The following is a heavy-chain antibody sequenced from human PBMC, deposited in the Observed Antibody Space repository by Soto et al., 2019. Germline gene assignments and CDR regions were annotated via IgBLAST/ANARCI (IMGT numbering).Heavy chain of an antibody. J-gene: IGHJ5*02. CDR1: GGTFRNYA. V-gene: IGHV1-69*12. D-gene: IGHD5-18*01. Sequence: QVQLVQSGAEVKKPGSSVKVSCKAYGGTFRNYAISWVRQAPGQGLEWMGVIIPIFGTANYAQKFQGRVTMTADESTSTAYMELSSLRSEDTAVYYCALNAREGYSYGHWFEPWGQGTLVTVSS. CDR3: ALNAREGYSYGHWFEP. CDR2: IIPIFGTA.